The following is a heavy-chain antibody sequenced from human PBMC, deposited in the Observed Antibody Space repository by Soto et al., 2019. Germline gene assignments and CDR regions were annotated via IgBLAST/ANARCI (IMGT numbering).Heavy chain of an antibody. Sequence: EVQLVESGGGLVQPGRSLRLSCAASGFTFDDYAMHWVRQVPGKGLEWVSGISWNTFTIGYADSVKSRFTISRDNAKNALFLLMYSLRPEDRALYYCAKDRLRGWFGESSFDIWGQGKIVSVSS. CDR3: AKDRLRGWFGESSFDI. J-gene: IGHJ3*02. CDR2: ISWNTFTI. CDR1: GFTFDDYA. V-gene: IGHV3-9*01. D-gene: IGHD3-10*01.